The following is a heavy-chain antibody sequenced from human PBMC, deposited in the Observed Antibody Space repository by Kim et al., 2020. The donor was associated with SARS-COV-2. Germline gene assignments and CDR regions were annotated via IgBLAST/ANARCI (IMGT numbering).Heavy chain of an antibody. CDR2: IYYSGST. V-gene: IGHV4-39*01. CDR3: ARHIGVEDTAMVTVTYYFDY. D-gene: IGHD5-18*01. CDR1: GGSISSSSYY. Sequence: SETLSLTCTVSGGSISSSSYYWGWIRQPPGKGLEWIGSIYYSGSTYYNPSLKSRVTISVDTSKNQFSLKLSSVTAADTAAYYCARHIGVEDTAMVTVTYYFDYWGQGTLVTVSS. J-gene: IGHJ4*02.